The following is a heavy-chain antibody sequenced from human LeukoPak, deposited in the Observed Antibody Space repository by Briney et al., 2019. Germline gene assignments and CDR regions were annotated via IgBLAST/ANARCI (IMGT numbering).Heavy chain of an antibody. D-gene: IGHD3-22*01. CDR1: GFTFSTYA. CDR3: XXXXXXXXDSNGYYWGYYFDS. J-gene: IGHJ4*02. CDR2: ITGSGGAT. Sequence: GGSLRLSCAASGFTFSTYAVNWVRQAPGKGLEWVSAITGSGGATYYADSVKGRFTISRDNSKNTLYLQRSSLRAEDTAVYYXXXXXXXXXDSNGYYWGYYFDSWGQGILVTVST. V-gene: IGHV3-23*01.